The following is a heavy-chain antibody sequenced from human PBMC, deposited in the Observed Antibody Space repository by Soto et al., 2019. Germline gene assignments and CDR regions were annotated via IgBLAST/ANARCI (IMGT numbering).Heavy chain of an antibody. V-gene: IGHV4-39*01. Sequence: SETLSLTCTVSSASISSSSYTWGWIRQPPGKGLEWIGSIYYSGTTYYNPSLNSRVTVSVDTSKNQFSLKLSSVTAADTAVYYCASLKLGYSTFDPWGQGTLVTVSS. J-gene: IGHJ5*02. CDR2: IYYSGTT. D-gene: IGHD5-18*01. CDR1: SASISSSSYT. CDR3: ASLKLGYSTFDP.